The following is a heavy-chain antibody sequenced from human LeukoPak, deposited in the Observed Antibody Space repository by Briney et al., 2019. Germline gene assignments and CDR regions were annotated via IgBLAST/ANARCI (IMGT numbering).Heavy chain of an antibody. CDR2: IYHSGST. CDR3: YFGGSSTI. V-gene: IGHV4-38-2*01. J-gene: IGHJ4*02. Sequence: PSETLSLTCAVSGYSISSGYYWGWIRQPLGRGLEWIGSIYHSGSTYYNPSLKSRVTISVDTSKNQFSLKLSSVTAADTAVYYCYFGGSSTIWGQGTLVTVSS. D-gene: IGHD3-16*01. CDR1: GYSISSGYY.